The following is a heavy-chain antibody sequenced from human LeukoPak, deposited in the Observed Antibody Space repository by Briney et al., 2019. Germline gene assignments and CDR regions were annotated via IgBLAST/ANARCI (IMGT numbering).Heavy chain of an antibody. V-gene: IGHV3-30-3*01. CDR1: GFTFSSYA. J-gene: IGHJ4*02. CDR3: ARDPDALDY. CDR2: ISYDGSNK. Sequence: GRSLRLSCAASGFTFSSYAMHCVRQAPGKGLEWVAVISYDGSNKYYADSVKGRFTISRDNSKNTLYLQMNSLRAEDTAVYYCARDPDALDYWGQGTLVTVSS.